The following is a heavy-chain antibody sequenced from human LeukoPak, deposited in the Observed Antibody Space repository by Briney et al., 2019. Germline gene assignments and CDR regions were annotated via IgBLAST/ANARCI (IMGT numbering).Heavy chain of an antibody. V-gene: IGHV3-48*03. D-gene: IGHD6-19*01. J-gene: IGHJ4*02. Sequence: GGSLRLSCAASGFTFSSYEMNWVRQAPGKGLEWVSYINSSGSTIYYADSVKGRFTISRDNAKNSLYLQMNSLRAEDTAVYYCARVVSSGWYYFDYWGQGTLVTVSS. CDR1: GFTFSSYE. CDR3: ARVVSSGWYYFDY. CDR2: INSSGSTI.